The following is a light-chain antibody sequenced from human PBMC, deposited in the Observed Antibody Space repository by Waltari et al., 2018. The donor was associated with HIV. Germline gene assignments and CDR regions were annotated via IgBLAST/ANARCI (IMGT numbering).Light chain of an antibody. CDR2: RNN. CDR3: AAWDDSLSVWV. Sequence: QSMLTQPPSASGTPGQRVSISCSGRNSYIGSDYVYWYQQLPGTTPKLLLYRNNQRPSGVPDRFSGSKSGTSASLAISGLRSEDEADYYCAAWDDSLSVWVFGGGTKLTVL. V-gene: IGLV1-47*01. CDR1: NSYIGSDY. J-gene: IGLJ3*02.